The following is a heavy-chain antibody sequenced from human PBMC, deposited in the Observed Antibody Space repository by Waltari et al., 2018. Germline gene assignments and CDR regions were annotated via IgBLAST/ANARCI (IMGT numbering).Heavy chain of an antibody. V-gene: IGHV1-2*02. D-gene: IGHD3-16*01. CDR3: ARGLGGSSPFDY. J-gene: IGHJ4*02. CDR2: INPTNGVT. CDR1: GSSFGGHY. Sequence: QVHLVQSGAEVKKSGASVKVSCKASGSSFGGHYLYWVLQAPGQGLEWMGWINPTNGVTNYAQKFQGRVTMTRDTSINSVYMDLSRLRSDDTAVYFCARGLGGSSPFDYWGRGTLVTVSS.